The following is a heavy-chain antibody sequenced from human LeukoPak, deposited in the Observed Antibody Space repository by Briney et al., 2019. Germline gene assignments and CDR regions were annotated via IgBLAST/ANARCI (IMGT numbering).Heavy chain of an antibody. CDR2: ISGSGGST. Sequence: GGSLRLSCAASGFTFSSYAMSWVRQAPGKGLEWVSAISGSGGSTYYADSVKGRFTISRDNSKNTLYLQMNSLRAEDTAVYYCARDPTPYYDFWSGYYGPPGFDYWGQGTLVTVSS. D-gene: IGHD3-3*01. CDR1: GFTFSSYA. J-gene: IGHJ4*02. CDR3: ARDPTPYYDFWSGYYGPPGFDY. V-gene: IGHV3-23*01.